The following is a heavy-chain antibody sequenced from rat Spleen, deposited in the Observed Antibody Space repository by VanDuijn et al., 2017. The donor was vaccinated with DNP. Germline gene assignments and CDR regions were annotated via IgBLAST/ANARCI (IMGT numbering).Heavy chain of an antibody. Sequence: EVKLVESGGGLVQPGRSLKLSCAASGFNFNDYWMGWVRQAPGKGLEWIGEINKDSSIINYASSLKDKFTISRDNAQNTLYLQMSKLGSEDTAIYYCARGRLYPHYAMDAWGQGTSVTVSS. CDR3: ARGRLYPHYAMDA. J-gene: IGHJ4*01. CDR2: INKDSSII. D-gene: IGHD1-2*01. CDR1: GFNFNDYW. V-gene: IGHV4-2*01.